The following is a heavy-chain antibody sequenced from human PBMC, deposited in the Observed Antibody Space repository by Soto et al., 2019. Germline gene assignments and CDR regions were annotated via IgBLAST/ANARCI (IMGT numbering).Heavy chain of an antibody. CDR2: ISYSGST. CDR3: ARGDYAFPFDY. D-gene: IGHD4-17*01. CDR1: GASITTYY. Sequence: QVQLQESGPGLVKPSETLSLTCTVSGASITTYYWSWIRQPPGKGLEWIGSISYSGSTNYNPSLKTRVTISLDPSKNQFSLKVSSVTAADAAVYYCARGDYAFPFDYWGQGTLVTVSA. V-gene: IGHV4-59*01. J-gene: IGHJ4*02.